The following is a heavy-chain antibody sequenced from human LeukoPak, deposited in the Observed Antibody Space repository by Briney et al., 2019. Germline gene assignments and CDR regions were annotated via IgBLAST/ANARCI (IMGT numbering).Heavy chain of an antibody. CDR1: GGSISSYY. CDR2: IYYSGST. CDR3: ARGSGLRYFDWLPYYFDY. D-gene: IGHD3-9*01. V-gene: IGHV4-59*12. J-gene: IGHJ4*02. Sequence: SETLSLTCTVSGGSISSYYWSWIRQPPGKGLEWIGYIYYSGSTNYNPSLKSRVTISVDTSKNQFSLKLSSVTAADMAVYYCARGSGLRYFDWLPYYFDYWGQGTLVTVSS.